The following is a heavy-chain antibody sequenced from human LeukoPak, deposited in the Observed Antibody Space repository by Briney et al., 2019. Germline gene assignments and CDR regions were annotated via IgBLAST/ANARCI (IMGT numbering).Heavy chain of an antibody. V-gene: IGHV3-7*01. Sequence: PSGGSLRLSCAASGFTFNSYWMSWVRQAPGKGLEWVANIKEDGSAQYYVDSVKGRFTISRDNAQNSLNLQMNSLRAEDTAVYYCARDSPWLDCWGQGTLVTVSS. J-gene: IGHJ5*01. CDR2: IKEDGSAQ. CDR1: GFTFNSYW. CDR3: ARDSPWLDC.